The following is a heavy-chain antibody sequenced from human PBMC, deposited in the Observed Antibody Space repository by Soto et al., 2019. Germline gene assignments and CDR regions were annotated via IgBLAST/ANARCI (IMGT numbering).Heavy chain of an antibody. J-gene: IGHJ4*02. D-gene: IGHD6-13*01. CDR2: ISYDGSNK. CDR1: GFTFSSYG. V-gene: IGHV3-30*18. CDR3: AKGSLPYSSSWYMDYFDY. Sequence: PGGSLRLSCAASGFTFSSYGMHWVRQAPGKGLEWVAVISYDGSNKYYADSVKGRFTISRDNSKNTLYLQMNSLRAEDTAVYYCAKGSLPYSSSWYMDYFDYWGQGTLVTVSS.